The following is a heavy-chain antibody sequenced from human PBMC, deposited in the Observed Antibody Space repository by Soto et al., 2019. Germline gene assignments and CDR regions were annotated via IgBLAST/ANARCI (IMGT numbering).Heavy chain of an antibody. J-gene: IGHJ5*02. CDR3: GCGPWSSYRYTAKTNWFDP. V-gene: IGHV3-23*01. CDR2: ISGSGGST. CDR1: GFTFSSYA. D-gene: IGHD3-16*02. Sequence: GGSLRLSCAASGFTFSSYAMSWVRQAPGKGLEWVSAISGSGGSTYYADSVKGRFTISRDNSKNTLYLQMNSLRAEDTAVYYCGCGPWSSYRYTAKTNWFDPWGQGTLVTVSS.